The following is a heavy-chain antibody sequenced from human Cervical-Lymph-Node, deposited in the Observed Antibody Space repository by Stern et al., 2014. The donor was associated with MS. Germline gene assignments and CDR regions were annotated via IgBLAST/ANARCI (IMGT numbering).Heavy chain of an antibody. V-gene: IGHV3-30*18. J-gene: IGHJ6*02. Sequence: QVQLVESGGGEVQPGRSLRLSCAASGFTFSIYGMHWVRQAPGKGLEWVAIISYDGKNKYYADSVKGRFTISRDNSKKTLYLQMNSLRAEDTAVYHCAKETEYYGLDVWGQGTTVTVS. CDR1: GFTFSIYG. CDR2: ISYDGKNK. CDR3: AKETEYYGLDV. D-gene: IGHD1-14*01.